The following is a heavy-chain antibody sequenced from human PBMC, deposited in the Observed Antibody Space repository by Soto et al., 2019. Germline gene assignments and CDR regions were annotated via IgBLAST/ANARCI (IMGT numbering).Heavy chain of an antibody. CDR1: GGSFSGYY. Sequence: PSETLSLTCAVYGGSFSGYYWNWIRQPPGKGLEGIGEINDSGSTNYNPSLRSRVTISVDTSKNQFSLKLRSVTAADTAVYYCARGGARWPGYFDSWGQGALVTVSS. V-gene: IGHV4-34*01. CDR2: INDSGST. CDR3: ARGGARWPGYFDS. J-gene: IGHJ4*02. D-gene: IGHD2-15*01.